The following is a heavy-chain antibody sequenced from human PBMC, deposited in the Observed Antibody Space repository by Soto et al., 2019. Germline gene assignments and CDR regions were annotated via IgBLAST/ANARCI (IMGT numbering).Heavy chain of an antibody. J-gene: IGHJ5*02. D-gene: IGHD4-17*01. V-gene: IGHV3-30-3*01. Sequence: QVQLVESGGGVVQPGRSLRLSCAASGFTFSSYAMHWVRQAPGKGLEWVAVISYDGSNKYYADSVKGRFTISRDNSNNTLYLQMTSLSAEDTAVFYWAREDGDYVLSPLFDPWGQGTLVTVSS. CDR3: AREDGDYVLSPLFDP. CDR2: ISYDGSNK. CDR1: GFTFSSYA.